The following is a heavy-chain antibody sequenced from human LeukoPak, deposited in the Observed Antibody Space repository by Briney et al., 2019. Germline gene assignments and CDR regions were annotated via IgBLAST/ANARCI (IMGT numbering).Heavy chain of an antibody. CDR2: ISYDGSNK. Sequence: GGSLRLSCAASGFTFSSFGMHWVRQAPGKGLEWVAVISYDGSNKYYADSVKGRFTISRDNSKNTLYLQMNSLRAEDTAVYYCAKVREDYFDYWGQGTLVTVSS. CDR1: GFTFSSFG. J-gene: IGHJ4*02. CDR3: AKVREDYFDY. D-gene: IGHD5-24*01. V-gene: IGHV3-30*18.